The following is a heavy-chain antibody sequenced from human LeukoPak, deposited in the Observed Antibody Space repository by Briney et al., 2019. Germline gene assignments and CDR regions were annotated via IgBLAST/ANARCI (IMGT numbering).Heavy chain of an antibody. V-gene: IGHV1-69*05. CDR2: IIPIFGTA. CDR1: GGTFSSYA. D-gene: IGHD2-15*01. Sequence: SVKVSCKASGGTFSSYAISWVRQAPGQGLEWMGRIIPIFGTANYAQKFQGRVTITTDESMSTAYMELSSLRSEDTAVYYCATSVVDNYYYYYYYMDVWGKGTTVTVSS. CDR3: ATSVVDNYYYYYYYMDV. J-gene: IGHJ6*03.